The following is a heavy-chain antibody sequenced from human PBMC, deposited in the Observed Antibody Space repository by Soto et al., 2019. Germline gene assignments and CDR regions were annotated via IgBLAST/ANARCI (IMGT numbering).Heavy chain of an antibody. D-gene: IGHD5-12*01. CDR3: VREATPTRWFDP. J-gene: IGHJ5*02. CDR2: INPSGGST. V-gene: IGHV1-46*03. CDR1: GYTFTSYY. Sequence: QVQLVQSGAEVKKPGASVKVSCKASGYTFTSYYIHWVRQAPGQGLEWMGVINPSGGSTSYAQNFQARVTMTRDTSTRTVYMELSILRSEDPAVYYCVREATPTRWFDPWGQGTLVTVSS.